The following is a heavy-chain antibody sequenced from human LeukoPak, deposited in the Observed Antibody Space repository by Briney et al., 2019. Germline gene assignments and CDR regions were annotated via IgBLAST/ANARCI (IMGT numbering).Heavy chain of an antibody. CDR2: ISYDGSNK. CDR1: GFTFSSYA. CDR3: ASLLDYYYYMDV. Sequence: PGGSLRLSCAASGFTFSSYAMHWVRQAPGKGLEWVAVISYDGSNKYYADSVKGRFTISRDNSKNSLYLQMNSLRAEDTAVYYCASLLDYYYYMDVWGKGTTVTVSS. V-gene: IGHV3-30-3*01. J-gene: IGHJ6*03.